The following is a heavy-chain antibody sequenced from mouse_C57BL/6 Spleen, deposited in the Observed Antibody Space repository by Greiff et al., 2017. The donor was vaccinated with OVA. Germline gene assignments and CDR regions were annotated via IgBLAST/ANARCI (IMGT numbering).Heavy chain of an antibody. CDR3: ARSGGSSGSWCAY. V-gene: IGHV1-63*01. J-gene: IGHJ3*01. CDR2: IYPGGGYT. D-gene: IGHD3-2*02. Sequence: VQLQQSGAELVRPGTSVKMSCKASGYTFTNYWIGWAKQRPGHGLEWIGDIYPGGGYTNYNEKFKGKATLTADKSSSTAYMQFSCLTAEDSANYYCARSGGSSGSWCAYWGQGTLVTVSA. CDR1: GYTFTNYW.